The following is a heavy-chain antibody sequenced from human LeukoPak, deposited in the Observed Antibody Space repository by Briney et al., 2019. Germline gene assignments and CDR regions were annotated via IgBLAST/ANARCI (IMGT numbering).Heavy chain of an antibody. D-gene: IGHD6-25*01. CDR3: ARGKRYMDV. CDR1: SGSISSSH. V-gene: IGHV4-59*01. Sequence: SETLSLTCTVSSGSISSSHWSWIRQPPGKGLEWTGYIYYSGSTNYNPSLKSRVTISVDTSKNQFSLKLNSVTAADTAVYYCARGKRYMDVWGKGTTVTVSS. CDR2: IYYSGST. J-gene: IGHJ6*03.